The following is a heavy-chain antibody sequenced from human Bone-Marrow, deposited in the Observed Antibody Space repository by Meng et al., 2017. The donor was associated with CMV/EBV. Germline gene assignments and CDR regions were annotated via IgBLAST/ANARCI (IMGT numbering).Heavy chain of an antibody. CDR3: ARRGPDYYYAMDV. CDR2: MNPNSGNT. CDR1: GYTLTSYD. J-gene: IGHJ6*02. Sequence: ASVKVSCKASGYTLTSYDINWVRQATGQGLEWMGWMNPNSGNTGYAQKFQGRVTMTRDTSISTAYMELSSLTSEDTAVYSCARRGPDYYYAMDVWGQGTTVTVSS. V-gene: IGHV1-8*01.